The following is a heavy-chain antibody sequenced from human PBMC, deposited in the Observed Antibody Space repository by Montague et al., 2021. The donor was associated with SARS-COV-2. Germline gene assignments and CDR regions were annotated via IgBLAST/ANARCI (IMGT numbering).Heavy chain of an antibody. CDR2: IFYDGST. CDR1: GGSISSRTYY. D-gene: IGHD3-10*01. Sequence: SETLSLTCIVSGGSISSRTYYWGWIRQPPGKGLEWIGSIFYDGSTYYNPSLKSRVTISVDTSKNQFSLNLSSVTAADTAVYYCARHGPNAYYHSRYFDLWGRGTLVTVSS. V-gene: IGHV4-39*01. CDR3: ARHGPNAYYHSRYFDL. J-gene: IGHJ2*01.